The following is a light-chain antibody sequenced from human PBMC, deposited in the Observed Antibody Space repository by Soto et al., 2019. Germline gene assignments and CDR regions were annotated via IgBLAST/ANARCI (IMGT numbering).Light chain of an antibody. CDR2: GVS. CDR1: QSVSSSY. V-gene: IGKV3-20*01. J-gene: IGKJ4*01. CDR3: QQYGSSLLT. Sequence: EIVLTQSPGTLSLSPGERATLSCRASQSVSSSYLAWYQQRPGQAPRLLIYGVSSRATGIPDRFRGSGSGTDFTLTISRLEPEDFAVYYCQQYGSSLLTFGGGTKVEIK.